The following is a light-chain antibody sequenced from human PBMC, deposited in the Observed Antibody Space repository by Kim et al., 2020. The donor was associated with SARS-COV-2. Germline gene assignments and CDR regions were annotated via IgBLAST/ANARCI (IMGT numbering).Light chain of an antibody. CDR2: DKN. CDR3: NSRDTSGTHLL. CDR1: GLRTIY. Sequence: SSELTQDPAVSVALGQTVRITCQGDGLRTIYANWFQQKPRQAPLLVIYDKNNRPSGIPDRFSGSSSGSTASLTITGAQAEDEADYYCNSRDTSGTHLLFGGGTQLNVL. V-gene: IGLV3-19*01. J-gene: IGLJ3*02.